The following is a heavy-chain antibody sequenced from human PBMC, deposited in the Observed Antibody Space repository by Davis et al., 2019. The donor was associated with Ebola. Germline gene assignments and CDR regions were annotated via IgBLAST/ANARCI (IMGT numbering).Heavy chain of an antibody. V-gene: IGHV1-8*01. CDR1: GYTFTSYD. CDR2: MNPNSGNT. CDR3: ARGGYYYYGMDV. Sequence: ASVKVSCKASGYTFTSYDINWVRQATGQGLEWMGWMNPNSGNTGYAQKFQGRVTMTRNTSISTAYMELSSLRSEDTAVYYCARGGYYYYGMDVWGQGTTVTVSS. J-gene: IGHJ6*02.